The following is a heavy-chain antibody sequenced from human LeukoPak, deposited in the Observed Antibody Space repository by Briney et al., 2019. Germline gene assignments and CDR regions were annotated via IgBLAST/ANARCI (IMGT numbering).Heavy chain of an antibody. V-gene: IGHV4-39*01. J-gene: IGHJ4*02. CDR3: AKTPSGYGGNSFFDY. CDR2: IYYSGST. CDR1: GGSISSSSYY. D-gene: IGHD4-23*01. Sequence: SETLSLTCTVSGGSISSSSYYWGWIRQPPGKGLEWIGSIYYSGSTYYNPSLKSRVTISVDTSKNQFSLKLSSVTAADTAVNYCAKTPSGYGGNSFFDYWGQGTLVTVSS.